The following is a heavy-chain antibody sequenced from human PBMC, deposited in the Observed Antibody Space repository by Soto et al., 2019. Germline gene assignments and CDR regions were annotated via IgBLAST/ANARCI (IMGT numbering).Heavy chain of an antibody. CDR3: AKGDRNQTAVFDS. V-gene: IGHV3-23*04. CDR1: GFTCSSYA. J-gene: IGHJ4*02. CDR2: ISGSGSST. D-gene: IGHD2-21*02. Sequence: EVQLVESWGGLVQPGVSLRLSCAAFGFTCSSYAMNWVRQAPGKGLEWVSGISGSGSSTYYSDSVTGRFTISRDNSKTTLYMQMNSLRAEETALYYCAKGDRNQTAVFDSWGQGTMGTVSS.